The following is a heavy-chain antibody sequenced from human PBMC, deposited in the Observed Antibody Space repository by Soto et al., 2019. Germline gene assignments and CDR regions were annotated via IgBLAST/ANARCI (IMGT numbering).Heavy chain of an antibody. CDR3: ARDRMGGIEAARPYYYYYGMDV. V-gene: IGHV1-2*04. Sequence: ASVKVSCKASGYTFTGYYMHWVRQAPGQGLEWMGWINPNSGGTNYAQKFQGWVTMTRDTSISTAYMELSRLRSDDTAVYYCARDRMGGIEAARPYYYYYGMDVWGQGTRVTVSS. CDR1: GYTFTGYY. J-gene: IGHJ6*02. D-gene: IGHD6-13*01. CDR2: INPNSGGT.